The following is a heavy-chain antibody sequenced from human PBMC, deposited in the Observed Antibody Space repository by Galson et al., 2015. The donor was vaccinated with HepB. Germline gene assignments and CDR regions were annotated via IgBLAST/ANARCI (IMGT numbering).Heavy chain of an antibody. D-gene: IGHD2-2*01. V-gene: IGHV7-4-1*02. CDR1: GYTFTSYA. J-gene: IGHJ2*01. Sequence: SVKVSCKASGYTFTSYAMNWVRQAPGQGLEWMGWINTNTGNPTYAQGFTGRFVFSLDTSVSTAYLRISSLKAEDTAVYYCASSSTSGYYNWYFDLWGRGTLVTVSS. CDR2: INTNTGNP. CDR3: ASSSTSGYYNWYFDL.